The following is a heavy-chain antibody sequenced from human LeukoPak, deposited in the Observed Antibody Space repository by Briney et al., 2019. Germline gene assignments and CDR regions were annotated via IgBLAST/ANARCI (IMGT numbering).Heavy chain of an antibody. Sequence: SETLSLTCTVSGGSISSYYWSWIRQPPGKGLEWIGYIYYSGSTNYNPSLKSRVTISVDTSKNQFSLKLSSVTAADTAVYYCARVYRSYARAFDIWGQGTMVTVSS. J-gene: IGHJ3*02. CDR3: ARVYRSYARAFDI. V-gene: IGHV4-59*01. CDR1: GGSISSYY. CDR2: IYYSGST. D-gene: IGHD1-26*01.